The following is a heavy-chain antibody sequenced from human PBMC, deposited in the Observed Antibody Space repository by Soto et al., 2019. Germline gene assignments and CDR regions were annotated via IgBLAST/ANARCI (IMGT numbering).Heavy chain of an antibody. Sequence: LSLTCTVSGCSISSGNYYWSWIRQPPGKGLEWIGFISYSGSTYYNVSLKSRVTISVDTSKNQFSLNLSFVTAADTAVYYCATMGTPATGLYYFDYWGQGTLVTVSS. CDR1: GCSISSGNYY. V-gene: IGHV4-30-4*01. D-gene: IGHD2-15*01. CDR3: ATMGTPATGLYYFDY. J-gene: IGHJ4*02. CDR2: ISYSGST.